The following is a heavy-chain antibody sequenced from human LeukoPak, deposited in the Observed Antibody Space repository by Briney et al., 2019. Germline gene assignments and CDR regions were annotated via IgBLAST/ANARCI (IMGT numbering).Heavy chain of an antibody. Sequence: SETLSLTCAVSGGSISSYYWNWTRQPPGKGLEWIGYIYNSGSTNYNPSLKSRVTISVDTSKNQFSLNLSSVTAADTAVYYCARAYCSGDSCYSLDFWGQGTLVTVSS. CDR2: IYNSGST. J-gene: IGHJ4*02. V-gene: IGHV4-59*01. D-gene: IGHD2-15*01. CDR3: ARAYCSGDSCYSLDF. CDR1: GGSISSYY.